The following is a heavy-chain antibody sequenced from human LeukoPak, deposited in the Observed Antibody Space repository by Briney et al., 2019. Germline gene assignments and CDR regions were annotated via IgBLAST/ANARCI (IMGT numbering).Heavy chain of an antibody. V-gene: IGHV3-30*18. CDR3: AKDIAADTEAFDY. J-gene: IGHJ4*02. Sequence: GGSLRLSCAASGFTFSSYGMHWVRQAPGKGLEWVAVISYDGSNKYYADSVKGRFTISRDNSKNTLYLQMNSLTAEDTAVYYCAKDIAADTEAFDYWGQGTLVTVSS. D-gene: IGHD6-13*01. CDR2: ISYDGSNK. CDR1: GFTFSSYG.